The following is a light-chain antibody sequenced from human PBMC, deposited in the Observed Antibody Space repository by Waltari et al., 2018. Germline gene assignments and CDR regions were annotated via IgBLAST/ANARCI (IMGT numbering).Light chain of an antibody. CDR1: GSAVGASDS. CDR3: SSQTLDGLVL. Sequence: QSALTQPASVSGSPGQSFTISCSGVGSAVGASDSVSWHQRHPGKAPQVIIYDVTNRPSGVSDRFSASKSANTASLTISRLQPEDEADYYCSSQTLDGLVLFGGGTRLTVL. V-gene: IGLV2-14*03. CDR2: DVT. J-gene: IGLJ2*01.